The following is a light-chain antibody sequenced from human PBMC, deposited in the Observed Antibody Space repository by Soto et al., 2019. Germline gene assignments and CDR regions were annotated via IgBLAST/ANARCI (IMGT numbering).Light chain of an antibody. V-gene: IGLV2-14*03. CDR1: RTDIGGYDH. CDR2: DVS. J-gene: IGLJ1*01. CDR3: NSYSTSRSLYV. Sequence: QSALTQPASVSGAPGQSSTISCTGTRTDIGGYDHVAWYQQHPGKAPKLMIYDVSSRPSGVSDRFSGSKSANSDSLTISGLHAEDAADYYCNSYSTSRSLYVVGTGTKLTVL.